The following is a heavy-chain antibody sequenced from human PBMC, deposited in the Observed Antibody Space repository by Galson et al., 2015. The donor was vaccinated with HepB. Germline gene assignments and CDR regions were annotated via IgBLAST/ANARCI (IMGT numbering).Heavy chain of an antibody. CDR1: GYTFTSYD. Sequence: SVKVSCKASGYTFTSYDMHWVRQAPGQGLEWMGIINPSGGSTTYAQKFQGRVTMTRDTSTSTVYMEVSSLRSEDTAVYYCARDGEGGGIVVVVAAWYFDLWGRGTLVTVSS. J-gene: IGHJ2*01. V-gene: IGHV1-46*01. CDR3: ARDGEGGGIVVVVAAWYFDL. CDR2: INPSGGST. D-gene: IGHD2-15*01.